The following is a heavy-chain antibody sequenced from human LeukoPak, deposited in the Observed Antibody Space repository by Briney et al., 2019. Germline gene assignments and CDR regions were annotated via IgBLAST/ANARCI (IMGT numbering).Heavy chain of an antibody. CDR1: GYIFTNYG. D-gene: IGHD2-8*01. V-gene: IGHV1-18*01. J-gene: IGHJ4*02. CDR3: ARGMSFAVSMVSPDY. CDR2: INGYNGYT. Sequence: GASVKVSCKASGYIFTNYGFSWVRQAPGQGLQWMGWINGYNGYTNYAQKFQGRVTMTTDTSTSTAYMELRSLTSDDTAIYYCARGMSFAVSMVSPDYWGQGTLVTVSS.